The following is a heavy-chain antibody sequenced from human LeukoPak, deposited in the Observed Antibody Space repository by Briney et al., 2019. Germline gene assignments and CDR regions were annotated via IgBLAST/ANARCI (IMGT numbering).Heavy chain of an antibody. Sequence: PGGSLRLSCAASGFTLSSYDMHWARHATGKGLEWVSVIGSAADTYYAGSVQGRFTVSRESVKNSMYLQMNSLRAGDTAVYFCARDLCRGGRCYCDVWGKGTTVTVSS. J-gene: IGHJ6*03. V-gene: IGHV3-13*01. CDR3: ARDLCRGGRCYCDV. CDR1: GFTLSSYD. CDR2: IGSAADT. D-gene: IGHD2-15*01.